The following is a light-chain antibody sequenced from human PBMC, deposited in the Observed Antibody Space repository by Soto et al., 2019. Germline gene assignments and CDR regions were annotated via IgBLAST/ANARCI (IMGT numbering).Light chain of an antibody. Sequence: QAVVTQPASVSGSLGQSITISCTGTSSDVGSYNFVSWYQQHPGKAPKLIIYEGSKRPSGVSNRFSGSKSGNTASLTISGLQAEDEADYYCCSYAGIRVFGGGTKLTVL. CDR2: EGS. V-gene: IGLV2-23*01. CDR3: CSYAGIRV. J-gene: IGLJ2*01. CDR1: SSDVGSYNF.